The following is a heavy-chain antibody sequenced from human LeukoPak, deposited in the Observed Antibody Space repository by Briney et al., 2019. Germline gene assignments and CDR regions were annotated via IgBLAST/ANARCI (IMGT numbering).Heavy chain of an antibody. Sequence: PSETLSLTCTVSGGSISSSSYYWGWIRQPPGKGLEWIGSIYYSGSTYYNPSLKSRVTISVDTSKNQFSLKLSSVTAADTAVYYCARRTWGATIYDAFDIWGQGTMVTVSS. D-gene: IGHD1-26*01. V-gene: IGHV4-39*01. CDR1: GGSISSSSYY. CDR2: IYYSGST. J-gene: IGHJ3*02. CDR3: ARRTWGATIYDAFDI.